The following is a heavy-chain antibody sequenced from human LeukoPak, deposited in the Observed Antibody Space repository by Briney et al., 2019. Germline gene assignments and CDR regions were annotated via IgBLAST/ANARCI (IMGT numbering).Heavy chain of an antibody. Sequence: ASVKVSCKASGYTFTSYGISWVRQAPGQGLEWMGWISAYNGNTNYAQKLQGRVTMTTDTSTSTAYMELRSLRSDDTAVYYCARLMITFGEGRYYYYYYYYMDVWGKGTTVTVSS. CDR2: ISAYNGNT. D-gene: IGHD3-16*01. CDR3: ARLMITFGEGRYYYYYYYYMDV. J-gene: IGHJ6*03. CDR1: GYTFTSYG. V-gene: IGHV1-18*01.